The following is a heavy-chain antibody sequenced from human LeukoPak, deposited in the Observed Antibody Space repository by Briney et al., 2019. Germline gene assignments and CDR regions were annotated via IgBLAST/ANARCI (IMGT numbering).Heavy chain of an antibody. J-gene: IGHJ6*04. CDR1: AYSFASYD. D-gene: IGHD5-12*01. CDR2: MNPNSGNK. Sequence: GASGKVSCKASAYSFASYDINWVRQTTGQGLEWMGWMNPNSGNKDFPQKFQGRVTLTRDTSINTAYMELSSLISEGTAVYFCARLSGYTADVWGKGATVTISS. CDR3: ARLSGYTADV. V-gene: IGHV1-8*01.